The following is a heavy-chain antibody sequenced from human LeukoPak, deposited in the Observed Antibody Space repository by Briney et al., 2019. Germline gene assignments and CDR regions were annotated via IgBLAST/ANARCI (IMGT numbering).Heavy chain of an antibody. Sequence: GGSLRLSCAASGFTFDDYAMHWVRQAPGKGLEWVSGISWNSGSIGYADSVKGRFTISRDNAKNSLCLQMNSLRAEDTAVYYCARAGQSDYWGQGTLVTVSS. CDR2: ISWNSGSI. V-gene: IGHV3-9*01. J-gene: IGHJ4*02. CDR1: GFTFDDYA. CDR3: ARAGQSDY.